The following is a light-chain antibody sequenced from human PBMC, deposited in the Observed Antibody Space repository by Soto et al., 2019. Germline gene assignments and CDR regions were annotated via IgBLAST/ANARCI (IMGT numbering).Light chain of an antibody. J-gene: IGKJ4*01. V-gene: IGKV3-11*01. CDR1: QSVGNN. Sequence: EIVLTQSPATLSLSPGERATLSCRASQSVGNNLAWYQQKPGQAPGLLIYEASTRATGIPARFSGSGSGTDFTLTISSLEPEDFAVYYCQQHANWPLTFGGGTMVEIK. CDR2: EAS. CDR3: QQHANWPLT.